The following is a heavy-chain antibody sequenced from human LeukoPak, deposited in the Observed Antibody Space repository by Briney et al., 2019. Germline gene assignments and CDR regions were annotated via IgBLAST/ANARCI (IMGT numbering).Heavy chain of an antibody. CDR1: GSRFSNYA. D-gene: IGHD3-16*01. J-gene: IGHJ4*02. V-gene: IGHV3-23*01. CDR3: AIGGGY. Sequence: GRSLRLSRAASGSRFSNYAVSSVRHPPGKGLEWGSALTVSGRATYYPDSVKGRFTISRDTTKATLNLQLNTLRTGDTAAYYCAIGGGYWGQGTLVTVSS. CDR2: LTVSGRAT.